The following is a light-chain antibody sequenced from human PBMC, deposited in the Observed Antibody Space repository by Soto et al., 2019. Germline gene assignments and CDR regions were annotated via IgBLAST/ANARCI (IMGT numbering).Light chain of an antibody. CDR3: QQYNHYSGLT. Sequence: DIQMTQSASILSASVGDRVTMAFRASQSISRWLAWYQQKPAKAPTLLIYDASSLESGVPSRFSGSGSGTEFTLTISSLQPDDFATYYCQQYNHYSGLTFGGGTKVDIK. CDR2: DAS. V-gene: IGKV1-5*01. J-gene: IGKJ4*01. CDR1: QSISRW.